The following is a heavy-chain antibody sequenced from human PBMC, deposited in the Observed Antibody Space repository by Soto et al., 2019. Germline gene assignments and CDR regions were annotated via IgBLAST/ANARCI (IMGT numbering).Heavy chain of an antibody. CDR2: IIPIFGTA. CDR3: ARIVLRYSSSSLNWFDP. J-gene: IGHJ5*02. Sequence: QVQLVQSGAEVKKPGSSVKVSCKASGGTFSSYAISWVRQAPGQGLEWMGGIIPIFGTANYAQKFQGRVTITAYKSTSTAYMELSSLRSEDTAVYYCARIVLRYSSSSLNWFDPWGQGTLVTVSS. CDR1: GGTFSSYA. D-gene: IGHD6-6*01. V-gene: IGHV1-69*06.